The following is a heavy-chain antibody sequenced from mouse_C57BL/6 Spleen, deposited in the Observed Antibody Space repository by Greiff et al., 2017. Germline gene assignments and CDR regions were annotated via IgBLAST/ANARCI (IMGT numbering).Heavy chain of an antibody. CDR2: IHPNSGST. CDR3: AREGVYDYDDYYAKDD. V-gene: IGHV1-64*01. Sequence: QVQLQQPGAELVKPGASVKLSCTASGYTFTSYWMHWVKQRPGQGLEWIGMIHPNSGSTNYNDNFKSKATLTVDKSSNTAYMQLSSLTSEDSAVYYCAREGVYDYDDYYAKDDWGQGTTVTVAS. D-gene: IGHD2-4*01. J-gene: IGHJ4*01. CDR1: GYTFTSYW.